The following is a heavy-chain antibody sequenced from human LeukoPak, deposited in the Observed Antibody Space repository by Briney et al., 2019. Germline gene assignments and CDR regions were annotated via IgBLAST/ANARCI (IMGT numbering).Heavy chain of an antibody. CDR2: ISAYNGNT. V-gene: IGHV1-18*01. D-gene: IGHD3-22*01. Sequence: VASVKVSCKASGYTVTSYGISWVRQAPGQGLEWMGWISAYNGNTNYAQKLQGRVTMTTDTSTSTAYMELRSLRSDDTAVYYCARGGVGTYYYDSGNDYWGQGTLVTVSS. CDR3: ARGGVGTYYYDSGNDY. CDR1: GYTVTSYG. J-gene: IGHJ4*02.